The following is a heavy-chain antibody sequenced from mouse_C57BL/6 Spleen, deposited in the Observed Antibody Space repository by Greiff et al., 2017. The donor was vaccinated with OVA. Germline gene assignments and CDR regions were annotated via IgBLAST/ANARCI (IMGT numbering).Heavy chain of an antibody. V-gene: IGHV14-4*01. CDR1: GFTIKDDY. D-gene: IGHD1-1*01. J-gene: IGHJ1*03. CDR3: ATCGDYGVATGYFDD. CDR2: IDPENGDT. Sequence: VQLQQSGAELVRPGASVKLSCTASGFTIKDDYMHWVKQRPEQGLEWIGWIDPENGDTEYASKFQGKATLTADTSSNTAYMQLSSLTSEDSAGYYCATCGDYGVATGYFDDWGKGTTVTVSS.